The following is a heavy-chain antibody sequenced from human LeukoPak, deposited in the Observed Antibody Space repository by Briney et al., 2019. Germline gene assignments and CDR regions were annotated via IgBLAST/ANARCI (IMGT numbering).Heavy chain of an antibody. CDR1: GGSISSSSYY. Sequence: SETLSLTCTVSGGSISSSSYYWGWIRQPPGKGLEWIGSIYYSGSTYYNPSLKSRVTISVDTSKNQFSLKLSSVTAADTAVYYCARMGGRTYYFSYWGQGTLVTVSS. V-gene: IGHV4-39*07. CDR3: ARMGGRTYYFSY. J-gene: IGHJ4*02. D-gene: IGHD3-10*01. CDR2: IYYSGST.